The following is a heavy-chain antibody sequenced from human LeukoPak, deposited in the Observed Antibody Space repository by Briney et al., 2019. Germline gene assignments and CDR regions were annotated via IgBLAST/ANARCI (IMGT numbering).Heavy chain of an antibody. J-gene: IGHJ4*02. CDR2: INHSGST. Sequence: SETLSLTCAVYGGSFSGYYWSWIRQPPGKGLEWIGEINHSGSTNYNPSLKSRATISVDTSKNQFSLNLSSVTAADTAVYYCARLGRITMVRGVIRSFDYWGQGTLVTVSS. D-gene: IGHD3-10*01. V-gene: IGHV4-34*01. CDR1: GGSFSGYY. CDR3: ARLGRITMVRGVIRSFDY.